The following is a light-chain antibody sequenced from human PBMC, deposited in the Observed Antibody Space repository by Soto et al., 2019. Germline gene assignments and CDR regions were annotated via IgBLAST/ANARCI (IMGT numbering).Light chain of an antibody. V-gene: IGKV1-5*03. CDR2: KVS. CDR3: QESDTSFTWT. J-gene: IGKJ1*01. Sequence: DIQMTQSPSTLSASIGDTVTITCRASQTINNWLAWYQQKPGKAPKVLIHKVSTLESGVPPRFSGSGSGTDFTLTISSLQPDDFATYFCQESDTSFTWTFGQGTRVELK. CDR1: QTINNW.